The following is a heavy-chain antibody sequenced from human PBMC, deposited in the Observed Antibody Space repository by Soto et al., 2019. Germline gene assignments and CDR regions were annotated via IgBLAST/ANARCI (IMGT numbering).Heavy chain of an antibody. CDR2: IWYDGSNK. J-gene: IGHJ6*02. D-gene: IGHD2-2*01. V-gene: IGHV3-33*01. CDR3: ARDLIVPAAMSHYCMDV. Sequence: PGGSLRLSCAASGFTFGSYGMHWVRQAPGKGLEWVAVIWYDGSNKYYADSVKGRFTISRDNSKNTLYLQMNSLRAEDTAVYYCARDLIVPAAMSHYCMDVWGQGTTVTVSS. CDR1: GFTFGSYG.